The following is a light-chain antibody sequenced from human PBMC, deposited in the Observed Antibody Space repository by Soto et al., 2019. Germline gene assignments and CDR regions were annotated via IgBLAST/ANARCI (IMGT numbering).Light chain of an antibody. V-gene: IGKV1-5*01. CDR1: QSISSW. Sequence: DIQMTQSPSTLSGSVGDRVTITCRASQSISSWLAWYQQKPGKAPKFLIYDASNLESGVPSRFSGSGSGTEFTLTISSLQPDDFATYYCQHYNSYSEAFGQGTKVDIK. J-gene: IGKJ1*01. CDR3: QHYNSYSEA. CDR2: DAS.